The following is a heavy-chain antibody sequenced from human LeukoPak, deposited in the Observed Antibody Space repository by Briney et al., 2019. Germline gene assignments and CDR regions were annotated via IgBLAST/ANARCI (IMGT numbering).Heavy chain of an antibody. CDR1: GGSFSGYY. D-gene: IGHD3-10*01. J-gene: IGHJ4*02. CDR2: INHSGST. V-gene: IGHV4-34*01. Sequence: PSETLSLTCAVYGGSFSGYYWSWIRQPPGKGLEWIGEINHSGSTNYNPSLKSRVTISVDTSKNQFSLKLSSVTAADTAVYYCARRFSVGSFDYWGQGTLVTVSS. CDR3: ARRFSVGSFDY.